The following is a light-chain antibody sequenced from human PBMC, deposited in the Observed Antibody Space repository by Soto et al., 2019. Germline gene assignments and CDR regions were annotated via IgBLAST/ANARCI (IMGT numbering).Light chain of an antibody. CDR2: EVS. J-gene: IGLJ1*01. Sequence: SALTQPASVSGSPGQSITISCTGTSSDVGSYNLVSWYQQHPGKAPKLMIYEVSKRPSGVSNRFSGSKSGNTASLTISGLQAEDEADYYCCSYAGSSPWVFGTGTKVTVL. CDR1: SSDVGSYNL. V-gene: IGLV2-23*02. CDR3: CSYAGSSPWV.